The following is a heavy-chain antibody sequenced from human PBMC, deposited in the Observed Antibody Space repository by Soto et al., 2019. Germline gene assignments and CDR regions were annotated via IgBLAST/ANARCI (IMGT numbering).Heavy chain of an antibody. J-gene: IGHJ4*02. CDR2: IKQDGSEK. V-gene: IGHV3-7*01. D-gene: IGHD2-2*01. Sequence: HPGGSLRLSCAASGFTISSYWMSWVRQAPGKGLEWVANIKQDGSEKYYVDSVKGRFTISRDNAKNSLYLQMNSLRAEDTAVYYCARVERDCSSTSCYYFDYWGQGTLVTVSS. CDR1: GFTISSYW. CDR3: ARVERDCSSTSCYYFDY.